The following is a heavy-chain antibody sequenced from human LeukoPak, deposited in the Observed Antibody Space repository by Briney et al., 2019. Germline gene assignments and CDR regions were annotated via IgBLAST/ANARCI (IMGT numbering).Heavy chain of an antibody. Sequence: SETLSLTCAVYGGSFSGYYWSWIRQPPGKGLEWIGEINHSGSTNYNPSLKSRVTISVDTSKYQFSLKLSSVTAADTAVYYCARYHDSTRFLFDYWGQGTLVTVSS. CDR1: GGSFSGYY. CDR3: ARYHDSTRFLFDY. J-gene: IGHJ4*02. CDR2: INHSGST. V-gene: IGHV4-34*01. D-gene: IGHD3-22*01.